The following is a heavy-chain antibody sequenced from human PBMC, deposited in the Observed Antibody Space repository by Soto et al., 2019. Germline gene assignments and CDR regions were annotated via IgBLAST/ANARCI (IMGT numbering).Heavy chain of an antibody. CDR3: ATPSARPSGSLDH. D-gene: IGHD1-26*01. V-gene: IGHV1-69*01. Sequence: QVQLVQSGDEVKKPGSSVKVSCRASGGTFSSYAISWVRQAPGQGLEWMGGIIPIFGTANYAQKFQGRVTITADESTSTAYMQLSSLRSEDTDVYYCATPSARPSGSLDHWGQGTLVTVSS. CDR1: GGTFSSYA. J-gene: IGHJ4*02. CDR2: IIPIFGTA.